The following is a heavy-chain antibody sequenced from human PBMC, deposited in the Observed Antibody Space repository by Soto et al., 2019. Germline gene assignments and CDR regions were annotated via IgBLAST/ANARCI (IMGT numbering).Heavy chain of an antibody. CDR3: ARDRGTGTIVGNWFDP. D-gene: IGHD1-26*01. Sequence: SETLSLTCTVSGGSISSGGYYWSWIRQHPGKGLEWIGYIYYSGSTYYNPSLKSRVTISVDTSKNQFSLKLSSVAAADTAVYYCARDRGTGTIVGNWFDPWGQGTLVTVSS. CDR1: GGSISSGGYY. V-gene: IGHV4-31*03. J-gene: IGHJ5*02. CDR2: IYYSGST.